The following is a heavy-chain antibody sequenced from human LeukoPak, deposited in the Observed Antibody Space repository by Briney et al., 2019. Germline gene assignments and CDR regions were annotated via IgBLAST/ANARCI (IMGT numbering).Heavy chain of an antibody. Sequence: GRSLRLSCAASGFTFSSFDMHWVRQAPGNGLEWVAAIWSDGRSLYYADSVKGRFTISRDNSKNTLYLQMNSLRGEDTAVYYCAKVDSSGYYEVLDYWGQGTLVTVSS. D-gene: IGHD3-22*01. J-gene: IGHJ4*02. CDR3: AKVDSSGYYEVLDY. V-gene: IGHV3-33*06. CDR2: IWSDGRSL. CDR1: GFTFSSFD.